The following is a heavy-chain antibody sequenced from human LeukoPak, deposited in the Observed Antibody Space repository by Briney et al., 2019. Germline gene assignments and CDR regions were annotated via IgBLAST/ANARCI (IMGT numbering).Heavy chain of an antibody. CDR1: GFTFSSYA. D-gene: IGHD2-2*01. Sequence: GGSLRLSCAASGFTFSSYAMNWVRQAPGKGLEWVSAVSGSGGSTHYADSVKGRFTISRDSSKNTLYLQMNSLRAEDTAVYYCAKGGYCSSTICPWGIDYWGQGTLVTVSS. CDR3: AKGGYCSSTICPWGIDY. CDR2: VSGSGGST. J-gene: IGHJ4*02. V-gene: IGHV3-23*01.